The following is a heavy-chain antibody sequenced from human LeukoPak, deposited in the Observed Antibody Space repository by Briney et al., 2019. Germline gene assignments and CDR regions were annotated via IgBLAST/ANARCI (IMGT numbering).Heavy chain of an antibody. CDR3: ARGVRGIIINRYYYYHMDV. CDR1: GGSISSGSYS. CDR2: IYYSETT. V-gene: IGHV4-61*01. J-gene: IGHJ6*03. D-gene: IGHD3-10*02. Sequence: SETLSLTCAVSGGSISSGSYSWSWIRQPPGKGLEWIGYIYYSETTNYNPSLKSRVTISVDTSKNQFSLKLSSVTAADTAVYYCARGVRGIIINRYYYYHMDVWGKGTTVTISS.